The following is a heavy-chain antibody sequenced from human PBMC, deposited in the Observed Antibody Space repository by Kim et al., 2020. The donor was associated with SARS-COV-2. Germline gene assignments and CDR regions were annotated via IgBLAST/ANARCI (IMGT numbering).Heavy chain of an antibody. Sequence: KYSQKFQGRVTITRDTSASTAYMELSSLRSEDTAVYYCARFGVGATIFDYWGQGTLVTVSS. D-gene: IGHD1-26*01. V-gene: IGHV1-3*01. J-gene: IGHJ4*02. CDR3: ARFGVGATIFDY.